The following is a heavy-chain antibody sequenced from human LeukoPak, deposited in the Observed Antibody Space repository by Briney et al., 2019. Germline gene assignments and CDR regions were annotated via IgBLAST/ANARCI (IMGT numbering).Heavy chain of an antibody. J-gene: IGHJ6*03. CDR1: GFTISRYY. CDR3: ARVKRQLVDNYYYYNMDV. D-gene: IGHD6-6*01. CDR2: IYYSGST. V-gene: IGHV4-59*01. Sequence: SETLSLTCTVSGFTISRYYWNWVRQPPGKGLEWIWYIYYSGSTNYNPSSMRRGTILLDASKNHSSLMQMSVPTADTAVYYCARVKRQLVDNYYYYNMDVWGKGTTVTVSS.